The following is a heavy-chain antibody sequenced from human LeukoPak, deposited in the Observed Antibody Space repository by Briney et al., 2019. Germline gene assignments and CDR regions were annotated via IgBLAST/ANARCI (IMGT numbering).Heavy chain of an antibody. D-gene: IGHD4-17*01. Sequence: PSETLSLTCAVSGGPISTYYWTWLRQPPGKGLEWLGYIYFGGSTNYNPSLKSRVTMSVDTSKNQFSLKLSSVSDADTAVYFCARGSTVTPYYFDYWGQGTLVTVSS. V-gene: IGHV4-59*01. CDR2: IYFGGST. CDR3: ARGSTVTPYYFDY. J-gene: IGHJ4*02. CDR1: GGPISTYY.